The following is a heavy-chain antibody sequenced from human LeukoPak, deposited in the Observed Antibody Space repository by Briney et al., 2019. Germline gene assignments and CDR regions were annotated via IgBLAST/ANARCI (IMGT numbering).Heavy chain of an antibody. J-gene: IGHJ4*02. CDR2: IYYSGST. Sequence: SETLSLTCTVSGGSISSYYWSWIRQLPGKGLEWIGYIYYSGSTNYNPSLKSRVTISVDTSKNQFSLKLSSVTAADTAVYYCARSGWSGTNDYWGQGTLVTVSS. CDR3: ARSGWSGTNDY. D-gene: IGHD3-3*01. CDR1: GGSISSYY. V-gene: IGHV4-59*01.